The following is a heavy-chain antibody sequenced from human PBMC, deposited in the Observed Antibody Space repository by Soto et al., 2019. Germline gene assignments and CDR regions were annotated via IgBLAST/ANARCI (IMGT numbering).Heavy chain of an antibody. CDR3: ARDYYGDYDDGGYYYYGMDV. D-gene: IGHD4-17*01. Sequence: QVQLQESGPGLVKPSETLSLTCTVSGGSISSYYWSWIRQPPGKGLEWIGYIYYSGSTNYNPSLTSRVTISVDTSKNQCSLKQSSVTAADTAVYYCARDYYGDYDDGGYYYYGMDVWGQGTTVTVSS. CDR1: GGSISSYY. V-gene: IGHV4-59*01. CDR2: IYYSGST. J-gene: IGHJ6*02.